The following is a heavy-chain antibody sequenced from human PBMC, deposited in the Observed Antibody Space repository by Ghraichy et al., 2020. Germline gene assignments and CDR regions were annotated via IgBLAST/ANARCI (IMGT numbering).Heavy chain of an antibody. J-gene: IGHJ4*02. Sequence: VKVSCKASGGTFSSYAISWVRQAPGQGLEWMGGIIPIFGTANYAQKFQGRVTITADESTSTAYMELSSLRSEDTAVYYCARLLKKYNWNYAFDYWGQGTLVTVSS. CDR1: GGTFSSYA. CDR3: ARLLKKYNWNYAFDY. D-gene: IGHD1-7*01. CDR2: IIPIFGTA. V-gene: IGHV1-69*01.